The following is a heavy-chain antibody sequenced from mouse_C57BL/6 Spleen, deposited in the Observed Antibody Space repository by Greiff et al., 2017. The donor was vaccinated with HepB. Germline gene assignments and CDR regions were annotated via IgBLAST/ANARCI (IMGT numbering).Heavy chain of an antibody. Sequence: DVQLQESGPGLVKPSQSLSLTCSVTGYSITSGYYWNWIRQFPGNKLEWMGYISYDGSNNYNPSLKNRISITRDTSKNQFFLKLNSVTTEDTATYYCAREGSYYSNSYAMDYWGQGTSVSVSS. CDR1: GYSITSGYY. J-gene: IGHJ4*01. V-gene: IGHV3-6*01. D-gene: IGHD2-5*01. CDR3: AREGSYYSNSYAMDY. CDR2: ISYDGSN.